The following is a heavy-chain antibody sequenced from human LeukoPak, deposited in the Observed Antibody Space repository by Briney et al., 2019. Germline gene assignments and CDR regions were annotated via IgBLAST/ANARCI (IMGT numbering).Heavy chain of an antibody. D-gene: IGHD7-27*01. J-gene: IGHJ4*02. CDR1: GFPFSDFY. CDR2: ISSSATTI. Sequence: PGGSLRLSCATSGFPFSDFYMSWTRQAPGKGLEWVSYISSSATTIYYADSVEGRFTISRDNAKNSLHLQMNNLRAEDTAMYYCTRDRWGKYYFDYWGQGTLVTVSS. V-gene: IGHV3-11*01. CDR3: TRDRWGKYYFDY.